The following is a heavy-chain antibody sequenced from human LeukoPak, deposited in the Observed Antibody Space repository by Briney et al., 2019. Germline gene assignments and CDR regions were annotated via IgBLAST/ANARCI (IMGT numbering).Heavy chain of an antibody. J-gene: IGHJ4*02. CDR3: ARVVPAAISHSSGWYGPLDY. D-gene: IGHD2-2*02. Sequence: SETLSLTCAVYGGSFSGYYWSWIRQPPGKGLEWIGEINHSGSTNYNPSLKSRVTISVDTSKNQFSLKLSSVTAADTAVYYCARVVPAAISHSSGWYGPLDYWGQGTLVTVSS. CDR1: GGSFSGYY. CDR2: INHSGST. V-gene: IGHV4-34*01.